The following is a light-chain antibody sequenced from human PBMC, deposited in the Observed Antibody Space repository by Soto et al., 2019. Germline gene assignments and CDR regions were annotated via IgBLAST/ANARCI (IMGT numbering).Light chain of an antibody. V-gene: IGLV2-18*02. Sequence: QSALTRPPSVSGSPGQSVTISCTGTSSDLGSYDRVSWYQQPPGTAPKLMIYEVSHRPSGVPDRFSGSKSGNTASLTISGLQAEDEADYYCSSDTTTSTFVVFGGGTKLTVL. CDR1: SSDLGSYDR. CDR2: EVS. J-gene: IGLJ3*02. CDR3: SSDTTTSTFVV.